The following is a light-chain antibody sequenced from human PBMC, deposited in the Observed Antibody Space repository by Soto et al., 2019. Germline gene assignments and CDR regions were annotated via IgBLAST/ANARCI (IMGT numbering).Light chain of an antibody. V-gene: IGLV2-14*01. Sequence: QSVLTQPASVSGSPGQSITISCTGTSXGVGGYDYVSWYQLHPGKAPKLMVFEVSNRPSGVSYRFSGSKSGNTASLTISGLHAEDEADYFCSSYSISTAYLFGTGTKVTV. J-gene: IGLJ1*01. CDR1: SXGVGGYDY. CDR2: EVS. CDR3: SSYSISTAYL.